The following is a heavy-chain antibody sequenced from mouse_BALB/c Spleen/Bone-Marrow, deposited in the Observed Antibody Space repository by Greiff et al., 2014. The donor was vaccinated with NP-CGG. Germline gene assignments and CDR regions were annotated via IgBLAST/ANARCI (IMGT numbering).Heavy chain of an antibody. Sequence: EVKLMESGGGLVKPGGSLKLSCAASGFTFSSYAMSWVRQSPEKRLEWVAEISSGGNYTYYPDTVTGRFTISRDNAKNILYLEMRNLRSHDTAMSYVVKAYGSSYAMDYWGQGTSVTVSS. V-gene: IGHV5-9-4*01. D-gene: IGHD1-1*01. J-gene: IGHJ4*01. CDR3: VKAYGSSYAMDY. CDR1: GFTFSSYA. CDR2: ISSGGNYT.